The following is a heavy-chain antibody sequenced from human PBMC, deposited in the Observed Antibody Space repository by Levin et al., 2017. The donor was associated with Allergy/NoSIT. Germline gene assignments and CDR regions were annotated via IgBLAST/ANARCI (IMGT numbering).Heavy chain of an antibody. D-gene: IGHD3-22*01. CDR3: ALTYEYDNNGNSPHDPFDY. CDR1: GYTFTGYY. V-gene: IGHV1-2*02. Sequence: ASVKVSCKTSGYTFTGYYMHWVRQAPGQGLEWMGWINPNSGGTKYAQKFQGRVTMTRDTPITTAYMELSGLRSDDTAVYYCALTYEYDNNGNSPHDPFDYWGQGTLVTVSS. J-gene: IGHJ4*02. CDR2: INPNSGGT.